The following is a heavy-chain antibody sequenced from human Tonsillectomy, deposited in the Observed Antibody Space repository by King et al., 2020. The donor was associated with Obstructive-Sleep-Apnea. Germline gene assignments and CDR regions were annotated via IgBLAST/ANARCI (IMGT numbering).Heavy chain of an antibody. CDR3: ARDHYDSSGYLFDY. J-gene: IGHJ4*02. CDR1: GCTFSTYA. Sequence: VQLVESGGGVVQTGRSLRLSCAASGCTFSTYAMHWVRQAPCKGREWVSISSNDAHNNYYVNVVKGRFTISRDNSKNTLILQMNSLRTEDTAVYYCARDHYDSSGYLFDYWGQGTLVTVSS. CDR2: SSNDAHNN. D-gene: IGHD3-22*01. V-gene: IGHV3-30*16.